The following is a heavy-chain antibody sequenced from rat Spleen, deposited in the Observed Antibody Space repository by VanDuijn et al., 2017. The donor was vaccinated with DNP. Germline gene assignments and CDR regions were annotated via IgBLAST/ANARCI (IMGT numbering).Heavy chain of an antibody. CDR3: ARHGRRVFDY. CDR2: ISYSGTT. CDR1: GYSITSSY. J-gene: IGHJ2*01. Sequence: EVQLQESGPGLVKPSQSLSLTCSVTGYSITSSYRWNWIRKFPGNKMEWIGHISYSGTTSYHPSLKSRISITRDTSKNQFFLQLSSVTTEDTATYYCARHGRRVFDYWGQGVMVTVSS. D-gene: IGHD1-11*01. V-gene: IGHV3-1*01.